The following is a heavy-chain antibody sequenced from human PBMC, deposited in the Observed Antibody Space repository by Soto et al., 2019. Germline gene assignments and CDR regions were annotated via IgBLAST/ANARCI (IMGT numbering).Heavy chain of an antibody. D-gene: IGHD2-2*01. Sequence: ASVKVSCKASGYTFTSYGNSWVRQAPGQGLEWMGWISAYNGNTNYAQKLQGRVTMTTDTSTSTAYMELRSLRSDDTAVYYCARIVVVPAAAPEGGNYYYYGMDVWGQGTTVTVSS. CDR1: GYTFTSYG. CDR3: ARIVVVPAAAPEGGNYYYYGMDV. CDR2: ISAYNGNT. V-gene: IGHV1-18*04. J-gene: IGHJ6*02.